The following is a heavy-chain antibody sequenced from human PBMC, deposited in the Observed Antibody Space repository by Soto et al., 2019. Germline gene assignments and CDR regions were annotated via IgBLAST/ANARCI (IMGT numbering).Heavy chain of an antibody. CDR2: MSYDGSNK. CDR1: GFTFSSYD. D-gene: IGHD6-19*01. V-gene: IGHV3-30-3*01. J-gene: IGHJ4*02. Sequence: QVQLVESGGGVVQPGRSLRLSCAASGFTFSSYDMHWVRQAPGKGLEWVAVMSYDGSNKYYADSVKGRFTISRDNSKNTLYLQMNSLRAEDTAVYYCARDKSPYSSGWHNRHFDYWGQVTLVTVSS. CDR3: ARDKSPYSSGWHNRHFDY.